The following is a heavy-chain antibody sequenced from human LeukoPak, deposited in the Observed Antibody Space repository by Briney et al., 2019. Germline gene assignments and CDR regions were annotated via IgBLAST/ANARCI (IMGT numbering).Heavy chain of an antibody. CDR2: IIPIFGTA. V-gene: IGHV1-69*13. Sequence: GASVKVSCKASGGTFNSYAISWVRQAPGQGLEWMGGIIPIFGTANYAQKFQGRVTITADESTSTAYMELSSLRSEDTAVYYCAANRGRKGYCSSTSCYRSEVGKEDAFDIWGQGTMVTVSS. CDR3: AANRGRKGYCSSTSCYRSEVGKEDAFDI. D-gene: IGHD2-2*01. CDR1: GGTFNSYA. J-gene: IGHJ3*02.